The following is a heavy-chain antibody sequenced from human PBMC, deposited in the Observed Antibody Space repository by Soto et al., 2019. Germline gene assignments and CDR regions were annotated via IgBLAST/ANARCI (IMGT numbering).Heavy chain of an antibody. J-gene: IGHJ4*02. V-gene: IGHV1-3*04. Sequence: GASVKVSCKASGYTFVSHAMQWVRQAPGQRLEWMGWINTVNGYTKYSQRFQGRVTITRDTSASTAYMELSSLRSEDTAVYYCASEGPYSGSYLFDYWGQGTLVTVSS. CDR2: INTVNGYT. CDR1: GYTFVSHA. CDR3: ASEGPYSGSYLFDY. D-gene: IGHD1-26*01.